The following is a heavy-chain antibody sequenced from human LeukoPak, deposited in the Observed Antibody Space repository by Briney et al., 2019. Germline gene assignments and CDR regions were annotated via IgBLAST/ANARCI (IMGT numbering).Heavy chain of an antibody. CDR1: GYTFTGYY. Sequence: ASVTVSCTASGYTFTGYYMHWVRQAPGQGLEWMGRINPNSGGTNYAQKFQGRVTMTRDTSISTAYMELGRLRSDDTAVYYCARGKFPRKGNPHFKFDYWGQGTLVTVSS. V-gene: IGHV1-2*06. D-gene: IGHD2/OR15-2a*01. CDR3: ARGKFPRKGNPHFKFDY. J-gene: IGHJ4*02. CDR2: INPNSGGT.